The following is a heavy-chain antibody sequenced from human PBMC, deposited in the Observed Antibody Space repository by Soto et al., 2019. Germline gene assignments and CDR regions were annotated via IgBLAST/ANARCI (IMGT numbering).Heavy chain of an antibody. CDR3: AKVPYDFWSGYYPPLYFDY. J-gene: IGHJ4*02. V-gene: IGHV3-23*01. D-gene: IGHD3-3*01. Sequence: EVQLLEAGGGLVQPGGSLRISCAASGFTFSSYVMSWVRQAPGKGLEWVSGISGSGGSTYYADSVKGRFTISRDNSKNTLYLQMNSLRAEDTAVYYCAKVPYDFWSGYYPPLYFDYWGQGTLVTVSS. CDR1: GFTFSSYV. CDR2: ISGSGGST.